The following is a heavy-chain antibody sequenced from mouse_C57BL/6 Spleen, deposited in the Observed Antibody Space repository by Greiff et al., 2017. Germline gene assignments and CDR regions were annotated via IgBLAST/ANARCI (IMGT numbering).Heavy chain of an antibody. Sequence: QVQLQQSGAELVKPGASVKISCKASGYAFSSYWMNWVKQRPGKGLEWIGQIYPGDGDTNYNGKFKGKATLTADKSSSTAYMQLSSLTSEDSAVYFCARGGIYYDYDVRKGTYYFDYWGQGTTLTVSS. CDR2: IYPGDGDT. J-gene: IGHJ2*01. D-gene: IGHD2-4*01. CDR1: GYAFSSYW. V-gene: IGHV1-80*01. CDR3: ARGGIYYDYDVRKGTYYFDY.